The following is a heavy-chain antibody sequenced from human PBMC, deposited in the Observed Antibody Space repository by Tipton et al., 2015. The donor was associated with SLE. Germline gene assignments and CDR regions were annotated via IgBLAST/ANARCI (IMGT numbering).Heavy chain of an antibody. V-gene: IGHV4-59*01. D-gene: IGHD3-10*01. Sequence: TLSLTCTVSGGSISSYYWSWIRQPPGKGLEWIGYIYYSGSTNYNPSLKSRVTTSVDTSKNQFSLKLSSVTAADTAVYYCARAPGETWFDPWGQGTLVTVSS. CDR2: IYYSGST. J-gene: IGHJ5*02. CDR1: GGSISSYY. CDR3: ARAPGETWFDP.